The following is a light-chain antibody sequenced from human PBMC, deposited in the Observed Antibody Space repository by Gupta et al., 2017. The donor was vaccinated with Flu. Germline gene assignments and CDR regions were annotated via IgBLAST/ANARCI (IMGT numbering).Light chain of an antibody. CDR1: HGGERSY. Sequence: GTLSLSPRERATLSFRASHGGERSYLAWYQQQPGQSPRLLIYGTSSRATGIPGRCSGSGSGTEFTLTISRLEPEDIAVYYCLQYDKAPRTFGQGTRLEIK. CDR2: GTS. CDR3: LQYDKAPRT. J-gene: IGKJ5*01. V-gene: IGKV3-20*01.